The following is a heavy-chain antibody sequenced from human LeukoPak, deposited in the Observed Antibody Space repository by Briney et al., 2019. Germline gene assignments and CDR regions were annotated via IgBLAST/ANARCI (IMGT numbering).Heavy chain of an antibody. J-gene: IGHJ5*02. CDR2: INHSGST. D-gene: IGHD2-2*02. V-gene: IGHV4-34*01. CDR3: ARGIVVVPAAIDWFDP. CDR1: GGSFSGYY. Sequence: SETLSLTCAVYGGSFSGYYWSWIRQPPGKGLEWIGEINHSGSTNYNPSLKSRVTISVDTSKNQFSLKLSSVTAADTAVYYCARGIVVVPAAIDWFDPWGQGTLVTVSS.